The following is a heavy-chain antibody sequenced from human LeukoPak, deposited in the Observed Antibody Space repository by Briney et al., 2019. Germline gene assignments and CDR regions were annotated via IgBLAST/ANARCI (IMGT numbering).Heavy chain of an antibody. D-gene: IGHD3-9*01. CDR2: INHSGST. J-gene: IGHJ6*02. CDR3: ARSLIVTGNPWYYYYGVDV. CDR1: GGSFSGYY. Sequence: SETLSLTCAVYGGSFSGYYWSWIRQPPGKGLEWIGEINHSGSTNYNPSLKSRVTISVDTSKNQFSLKLSSVTAADTAVYYCARSLIVTGNPWYYYYGVDVWGQGTLVTVSS. V-gene: IGHV4-34*01.